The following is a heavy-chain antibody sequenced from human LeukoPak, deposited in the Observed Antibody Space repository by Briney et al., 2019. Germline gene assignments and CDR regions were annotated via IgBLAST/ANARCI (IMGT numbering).Heavy chain of an antibody. J-gene: IGHJ6*02. D-gene: IGHD3/OR15-3a*01. CDR3: ARVGRGYYGMDV. CDR1: GFTFSSYE. Sequence: SGGSLRLSCAASGFTFSSYEMNWVRQAPGKGLKWVSYISSSGSTIHYADSVKGRFTISRDNAKNSLYLQMNSLRAEDTDVYYCARVGRGYYGMDVWGQGTTVTVPS. V-gene: IGHV3-48*03. CDR2: ISSSGSTI.